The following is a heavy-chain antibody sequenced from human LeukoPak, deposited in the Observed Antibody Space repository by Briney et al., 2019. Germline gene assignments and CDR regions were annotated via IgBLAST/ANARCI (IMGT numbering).Heavy chain of an antibody. J-gene: IGHJ3*02. CDR3: ARSRSDDAFDI. CDR2: IYYSGST. V-gene: IGHV4-31*03. CDR1: GGSISSGGYY. Sequence: SETLSLTCTVSGGSISSGGYYWSWIRQHPGKGLEWIGYIYYSGSTYYNPSLKSRVTISVDTSKNQFSLKLSSVTAADTAVYYCARSRSDDAFDIWGQGTMVTVSS. D-gene: IGHD3-3*01.